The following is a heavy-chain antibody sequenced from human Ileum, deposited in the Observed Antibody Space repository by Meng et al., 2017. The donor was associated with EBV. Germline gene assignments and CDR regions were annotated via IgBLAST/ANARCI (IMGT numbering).Heavy chain of an antibody. D-gene: IGHD6-19*01. V-gene: IGHV7-4-1*01. Sequence: VQRGHSGSELKKPGDSVKVSCQAAGYTFTSSSMNWVLHAPGQGLEWMGWININTGNPTYAQGFTGRFVFSLDTSVSTAYLQIDSLKAEDTAVYYCARDKIAVAGITGDYWGQGTLVTVSS. CDR2: ININTGNP. CDR1: GYTFTSSS. J-gene: IGHJ4*02. CDR3: ARDKIAVAGITGDY.